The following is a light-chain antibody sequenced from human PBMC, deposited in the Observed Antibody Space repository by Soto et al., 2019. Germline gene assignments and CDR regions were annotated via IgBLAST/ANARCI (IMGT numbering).Light chain of an antibody. V-gene: IGKV3-15*01. CDR3: QQYNDRPTIT. Sequence: EIVSRPSPVTCSASPGESATLSGRASQIVDNNVAWYQQKPGQAPRLLIVGSFARATGIPARFSGSGSGSEFTLTISGLKSEDFAVYYGQQYNDRPTITVGTGTRLEIK. CDR1: QIVDNN. CDR2: GSF. J-gene: IGKJ5*01.